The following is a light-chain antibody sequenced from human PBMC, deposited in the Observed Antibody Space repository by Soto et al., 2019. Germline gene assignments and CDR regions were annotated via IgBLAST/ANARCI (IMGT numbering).Light chain of an antibody. Sequence: EIVMTQSPATLSVSPGERATLSCRASQSVSSNLAWYQQKPGQAPRLLIYGASTMATGIPARFSGSGSGTEFTLTISSLQSEDFAVYYCQQYNNWPPFIFGQGTKLEIK. CDR3: QQYNNWPPFI. J-gene: IGKJ2*01. V-gene: IGKV3-15*01. CDR2: GAS. CDR1: QSVSSN.